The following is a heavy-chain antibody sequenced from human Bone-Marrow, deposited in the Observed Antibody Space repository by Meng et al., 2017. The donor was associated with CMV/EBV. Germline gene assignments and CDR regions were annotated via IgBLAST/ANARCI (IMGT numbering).Heavy chain of an antibody. CDR1: GFTFSSYA. CDR2: ISYDGSNK. V-gene: IGHV3-30*04. CDR3: ARDRTYYYDSSGYFDYGMAF. D-gene: IGHD3-22*01. Sequence: GESLKIFCAASGFTFSSYAMHWVRQAPGKGLEWVAVISYDGSNKYYADSVKGRFTISRDNAKNSLYLQMNSLRAEDTAVYYCARDRTYYYDSSGYFDYGMAFWGQGTTVTVSS. J-gene: IGHJ6*02.